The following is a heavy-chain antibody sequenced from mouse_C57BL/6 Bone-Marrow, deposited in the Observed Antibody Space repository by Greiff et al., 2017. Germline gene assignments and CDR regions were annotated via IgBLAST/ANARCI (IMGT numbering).Heavy chain of an antibody. Sequence: EVKLEESGGGLVQPGGSLKLSCAASGFTFSDYGMAWVRQAPRKGPEWVAFISNLAYSIYYADTVTGRFTISRENAKNTLYLEMSSLRSEDTAMYYCARQDYGSSPYYYAMDYWGQGTSVTVSS. J-gene: IGHJ4*01. V-gene: IGHV5-15*04. CDR3: ARQDYGSSPYYYAMDY. D-gene: IGHD1-1*01. CDR2: ISNLAYSI. CDR1: GFTFSDYG.